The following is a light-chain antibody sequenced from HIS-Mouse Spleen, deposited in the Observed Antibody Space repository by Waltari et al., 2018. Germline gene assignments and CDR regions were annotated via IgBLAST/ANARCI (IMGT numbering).Light chain of an antibody. CDR2: EDS. Sequence: SYELTQPPSVSVSPGQTARITCSGDALPKKYSYWYQQKSGQAPVLVMYEDSKRPSGIPERFSGSSSGTMATLTISGVQVEDEADYYCYSTDSSGNHRVFGGGTKLTVL. V-gene: IGLV3-10*01. J-gene: IGLJ2*01. CDR3: YSTDSSGNHRV. CDR1: ALPKKY.